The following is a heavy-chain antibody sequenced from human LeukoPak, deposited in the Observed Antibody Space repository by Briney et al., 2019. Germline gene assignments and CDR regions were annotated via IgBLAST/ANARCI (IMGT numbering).Heavy chain of an antibody. CDR3: AKDWERWLQFMGDY. CDR1: GFTFSSYG. Sequence: GRSLRLSCAASGFTFSSYGMHWVRQAPGKGLEWVAVISYDGSNKYYADSVKGRFTISRDNSENTLYLQMNSLRAEDTAVYYCAKDWERWLQFMGDYWGQGTLVTVSS. V-gene: IGHV3-30*18. J-gene: IGHJ4*02. D-gene: IGHD5-24*01. CDR2: ISYDGSNK.